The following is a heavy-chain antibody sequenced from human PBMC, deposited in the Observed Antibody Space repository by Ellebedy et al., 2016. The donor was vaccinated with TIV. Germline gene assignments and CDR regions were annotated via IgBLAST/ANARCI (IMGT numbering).Heavy chain of an antibody. CDR1: GFSVSTIY. CDR2: IDVGGIT. D-gene: IGHD1-14*01. CDR3: ARSEPMDV. Sequence: GGSLRLSCAASGFSVSTIYMSWVRQAPGKGLEWLSVIDVGGITNYADSVKGRFTISRHNSQNTLYLQMNSLRAEDTAVYYCARSEPMDVWGKGTTVTVSS. V-gene: IGHV3-53*04. J-gene: IGHJ6*04.